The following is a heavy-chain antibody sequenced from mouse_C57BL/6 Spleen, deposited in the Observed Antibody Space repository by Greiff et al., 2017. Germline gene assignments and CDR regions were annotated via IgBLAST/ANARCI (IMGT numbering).Heavy chain of an antibody. V-gene: IGHV5-9-1*02. CDR3: TRDDGNYPDY. Sequence: EVQLVESGAGLVKPGGSLKLSCAASGFTFSSYAMSWVRQTPGQRLEWVAYICSGGDYNYYADTVKGRFTISRDNARNTLYLQMSSLKSEDTAMYYCTRDDGNYPDYWGQGTTLTVSS. CDR2: ICSGGDYN. CDR1: GFTFSSYA. J-gene: IGHJ2*01. D-gene: IGHD2-3*01.